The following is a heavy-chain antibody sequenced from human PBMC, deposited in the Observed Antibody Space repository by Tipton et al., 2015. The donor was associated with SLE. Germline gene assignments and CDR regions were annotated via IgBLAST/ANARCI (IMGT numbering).Heavy chain of an antibody. CDR2: IYSGGST. J-gene: IGHJ4*02. D-gene: IGHD6-19*01. CDR3: AVVYSSGYGLDY. V-gene: IGHV3-66*01. Sequence: SLRLSCAASGFTVSSNFMSWVRQAPGKGLEWVSVIYSGGSTYYADSVKDRFTVSRGNYKDTLYLQMNSLRAEDTAVYYCAVVYSSGYGLDYWGQGTLVTVSS. CDR1: GFTVSSNF.